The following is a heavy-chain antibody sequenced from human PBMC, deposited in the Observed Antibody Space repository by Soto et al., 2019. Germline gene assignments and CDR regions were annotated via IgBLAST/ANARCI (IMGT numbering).Heavy chain of an antibody. CDR2: IYYRGTT. V-gene: IGHV4-39*02. Sequence: SETLSLTCTVSGGSISSSSYYWGWIRQPPGKGLEWIGNIYYRGTTYYNPSLKSRVTISVDTSKYQFSLTLATVTAADTAVYYCARDYGDYQFDYWCQGTLVTVSS. D-gene: IGHD4-17*01. J-gene: IGHJ4*02. CDR3: ARDYGDYQFDY. CDR1: GGSISSSSYY.